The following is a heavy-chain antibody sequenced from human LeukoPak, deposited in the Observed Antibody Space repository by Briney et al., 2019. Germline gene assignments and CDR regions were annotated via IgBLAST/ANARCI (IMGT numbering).Heavy chain of an antibody. V-gene: IGHV3-30-3*01. CDR3: ARDKVAAVAGSLDY. J-gene: IGHJ4*02. CDR1: GFTFSSYA. D-gene: IGHD6-19*01. CDR2: ISYDGSNK. Sequence: GGSLRLSCAASGFTFSSYAMHWVRQAPGKGLEWVAVISYDGSNKYYADSVKGRFTISRDNSKNTLYLQMNSLRAGDTAVYYCARDKVAAVAGSLDYWGQGTLVTVSS.